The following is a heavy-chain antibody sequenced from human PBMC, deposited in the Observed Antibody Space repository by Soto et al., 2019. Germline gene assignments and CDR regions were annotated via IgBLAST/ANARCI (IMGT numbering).Heavy chain of an antibody. V-gene: IGHV2-5*01. Sequence: GSGPTLVNPTQTLTLTCTFSGFSLNTDEVGVGWIRQPPGKALEWLALIYWNDDKRGTPSLKGRLTITKDTSKNQVVLTMANMDPVDTATYYCAHSPGPRGAYFFDFWGQGTLVTVSS. J-gene: IGHJ4*02. CDR3: AHSPGPRGAYFFDF. CDR1: GFSLNTDEVG. D-gene: IGHD3-10*01. CDR2: IYWNDDK.